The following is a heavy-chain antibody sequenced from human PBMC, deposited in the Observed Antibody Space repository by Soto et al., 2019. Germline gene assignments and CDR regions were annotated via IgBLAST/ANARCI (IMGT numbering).Heavy chain of an antibody. V-gene: IGHV4-59*02. D-gene: IGHD2-15*01. Sequence: QVQLQESGPGLVKASETLSLTCPVSGGSVTTYWGWIRQPPGKGLEWIGYINYSGTTKYNSSLKSRVTISVDTSKTQVSLNLRSVTAADTAVYYCASSFCSVGISCNWFDPWGPGILVIVSS. CDR2: INYSGTT. CDR3: ASSFCSVGISCNWFDP. CDR1: GGSVTTY. J-gene: IGHJ5*02.